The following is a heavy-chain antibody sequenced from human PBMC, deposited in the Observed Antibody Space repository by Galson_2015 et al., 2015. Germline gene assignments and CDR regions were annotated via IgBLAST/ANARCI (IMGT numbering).Heavy chain of an antibody. CDR2: IYGDGRS. Sequence: SLRLSCAASGFTVATHYMSWVRQAPGKGLEWVSVIYGDGRSFYGDSVTGRFAISRDSSKNALYLQMNSLRAEDTAVYYCARAPLRDYGDYLDYWGQGALVTVSS. CDR1: GFTVATHY. V-gene: IGHV3-53*01. D-gene: IGHD4-17*01. J-gene: IGHJ4*02. CDR3: ARAPLRDYGDYLDY.